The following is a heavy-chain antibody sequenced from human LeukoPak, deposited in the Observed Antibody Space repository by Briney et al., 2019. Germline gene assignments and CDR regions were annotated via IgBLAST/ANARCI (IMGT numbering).Heavy chain of an antibody. J-gene: IGHJ3*02. CDR3: ARVSSKYDNKEERSAFDI. D-gene: IGHD1-1*01. CDR2: ISYDGSNK. V-gene: IGHV3-30-3*01. CDR1: GFTFSSYA. Sequence: GGSLRLSCAASGFTFSSYAMHWVRQAPGKGLEWVAVISYDGSNKYYADSVKGRFTISRDNSKNTLYLQMNSLRAEDTAVYCCARVSSKYDNKEERSAFDIWGQGTMVTVSS.